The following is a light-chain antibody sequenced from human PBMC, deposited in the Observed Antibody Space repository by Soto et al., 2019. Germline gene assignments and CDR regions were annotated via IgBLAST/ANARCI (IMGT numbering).Light chain of an antibody. CDR1: QSVSSNY. V-gene: IGKV3-20*01. J-gene: IGKJ1*01. Sequence: EIVLTQSPGTLSLSPGERATLSCRASQSVSSNYLARYQQKPGQAPRLLIYGASSRATGIPDRFSGSASGTDFTLTISRLEPEDFAVYYCQQYLRSPRTFGQGTKVEIK. CDR2: GAS. CDR3: QQYLRSPRT.